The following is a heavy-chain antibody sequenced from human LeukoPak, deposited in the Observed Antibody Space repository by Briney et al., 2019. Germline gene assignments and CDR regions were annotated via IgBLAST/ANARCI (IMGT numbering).Heavy chain of an antibody. Sequence: SETLSLTCTVSGGSISRGTCHWGWIRQPPGKGLEWIGSMDYSGNTYYNPSLKSRLTVSIDTSKNQFSPTLNSVTAPDTAVYYCARYASGSYFRGIDYWGQGTLVTVSS. V-gene: IGHV4-39*07. CDR2: MDYSGNT. CDR3: ARYASGSYFRGIDY. J-gene: IGHJ4*02. D-gene: IGHD1-26*01. CDR1: GGSISRGTCH.